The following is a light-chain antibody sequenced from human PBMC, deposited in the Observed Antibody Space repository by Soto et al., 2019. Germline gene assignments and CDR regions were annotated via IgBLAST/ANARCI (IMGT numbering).Light chain of an antibody. Sequence: QSALTQPASVSGSPGQSSTISCTGTSRDVGGYTYGSWYPQHPGKATTLMIYEVSNRHSGVSNSFSGSKSGNTASLTISGLQAEDEADYYCSSYTSSSTYVFGTGTKVTVL. J-gene: IGLJ1*01. V-gene: IGLV2-14*01. CDR1: SRDVGGYTY. CDR3: SSYTSSSTYV. CDR2: EVS.